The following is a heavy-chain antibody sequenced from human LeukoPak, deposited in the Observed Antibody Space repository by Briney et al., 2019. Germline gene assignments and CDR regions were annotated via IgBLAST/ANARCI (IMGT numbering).Heavy chain of an antibody. J-gene: IGHJ4*02. CDR1: GFTFSSYS. D-gene: IGHD5-18*01. V-gene: IGHV3-48*02. Sequence: GSLRLSCAASGFTFSSYSMNWVRQAPGKGLEWVSYISSSGSTIYYADSVKGRFTISRDNAKNSLYLQMSSLRDEDTAVYYCARDLEGYRGYGFDYWGQGTLVTVSS. CDR2: ISSSGSTI. CDR3: ARDLEGYRGYGFDY.